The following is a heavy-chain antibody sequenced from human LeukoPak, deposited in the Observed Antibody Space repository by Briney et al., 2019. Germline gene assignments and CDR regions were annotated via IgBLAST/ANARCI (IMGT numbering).Heavy chain of an antibody. J-gene: IGHJ3*02. CDR3: ARVKRDWNWVAAFDI. CDR1: GFTFSSCG. D-gene: IGHD1-7*01. CDR2: ISSSSSYI. V-gene: IGHV3-21*01. Sequence: PGGSLRLSCAASGFTFSSCGMSWVRQAPGKGLEWVSSISSSSSYIYYADSVKGRFTISRDNAKNSLYLQMNSLRAEDTAVYYCARVKRDWNWVAAFDIWGQGTMVTVSS.